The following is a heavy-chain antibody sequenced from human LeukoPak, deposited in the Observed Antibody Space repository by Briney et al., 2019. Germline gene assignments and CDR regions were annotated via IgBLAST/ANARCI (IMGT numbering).Heavy chain of an antibody. J-gene: IGHJ4*02. V-gene: IGHV4-59*11. CDR3: ARDNQVGGYSAPGVFDH. D-gene: IGHD5-12*01. Sequence: SETLSLTCTVSGGSISSHYWSWIRQPPGKGLEWIGYIYYTGNTNYNPSLKSRVTISLDTSKNQFSLKLSSVTAADTAVYYCARDNQVGGYSAPGVFDHWGQGILVTVSS. CDR2: IYYTGNT. CDR1: GGSISSHY.